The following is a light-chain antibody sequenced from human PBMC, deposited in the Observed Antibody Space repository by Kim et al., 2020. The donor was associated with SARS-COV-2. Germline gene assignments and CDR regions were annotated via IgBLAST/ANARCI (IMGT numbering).Light chain of an antibody. V-gene: IGLV1-40*01. J-gene: IGLJ1*01. Sequence: TVTTACTWSRSNFGAGYAVHWYQQLPGTAPKLLIYDNNNRPSGVPDRFSGSKSGTSASLAITGLQAEDEADYYCQSYDSSLNVYVFGTGTKVTVL. CDR2: DNN. CDR3: QSYDSSLNVYV. CDR1: RSNFGAGYA.